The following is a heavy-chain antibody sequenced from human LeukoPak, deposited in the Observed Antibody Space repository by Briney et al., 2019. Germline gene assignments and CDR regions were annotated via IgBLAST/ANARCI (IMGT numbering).Heavy chain of an antibody. CDR2: ISKNGGYT. J-gene: IGHJ4*02. D-gene: IGHD2-15*01. V-gene: IGHV3-23*01. Sequence: GGSLRLSCAASGFTFSSSAMSWVRQAPGKGLEWVSAISKNGGYTYYADSVQGRFTISRDNSKSTLCLQMNSLRAEDTAVYYCAKQLGYCSDGSCYFPYWGQGTLVTVSS. CDR1: GFTFSSSA. CDR3: AKQLGYCSDGSCYFPY.